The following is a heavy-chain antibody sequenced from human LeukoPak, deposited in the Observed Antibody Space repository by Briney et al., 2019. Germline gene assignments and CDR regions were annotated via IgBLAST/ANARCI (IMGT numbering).Heavy chain of an antibody. D-gene: IGHD4-17*01. V-gene: IGHV1-8*01. Sequence: GASVKVSCKASGYTFTSYYINWVRQATGQGLEWMGWMNPNSGNTSYAQKFQGRVTMTRNTSINTAYMELSSLRSEDTAVYYCARGIDGYGDYTHSNFDCWGQGTLVTVSS. J-gene: IGHJ4*02. CDR1: GYTFTSYY. CDR3: ARGIDGYGDYTHSNFDC. CDR2: MNPNSGNT.